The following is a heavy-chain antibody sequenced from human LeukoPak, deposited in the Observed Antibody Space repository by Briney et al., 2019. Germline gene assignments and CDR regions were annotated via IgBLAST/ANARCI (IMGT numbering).Heavy chain of an antibody. CDR3: ARIRGWEGSRYYYYYYMDV. Sequence: SETLSLTCTVSGDSISSFYWSWIRQPAGKGLEWIGRFYTSGSTNYNPSLKSRVTISLDTSKNQFSLKLTSVTAADTAVYYCARIRGWEGSRYYYYYYMDVWGKGTTVTVSS. D-gene: IGHD1-26*01. J-gene: IGHJ6*03. CDR1: GDSISSFY. V-gene: IGHV4-4*07. CDR2: FYTSGST.